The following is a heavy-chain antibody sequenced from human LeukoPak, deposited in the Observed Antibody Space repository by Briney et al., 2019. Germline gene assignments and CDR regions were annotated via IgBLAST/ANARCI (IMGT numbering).Heavy chain of an antibody. D-gene: IGHD3-10*01. CDR3: ARDFADYYGSGSYRNDY. V-gene: IGHV3-23*01. CDR2: ITGSDDVT. CDR1: GVSFSTFP. J-gene: IGHJ4*02. Sequence: PGGSLRLSWAASGVSFSTFPMNWVRQAPGKGLEWVSGITGSDDVTYYADSVKGRFTISRDNSKNTLYLQMNSLRAEDTAVYYCARDFADYYGSGSYRNDYWGQGTLVTVSS.